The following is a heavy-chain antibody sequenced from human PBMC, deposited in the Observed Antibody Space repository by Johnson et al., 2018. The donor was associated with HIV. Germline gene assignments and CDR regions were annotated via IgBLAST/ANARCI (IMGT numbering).Heavy chain of an antibody. V-gene: IGHV3-15*01. J-gene: IGHJ3*02. CDR1: GFTFSDAW. CDR3: TTDKGCDYGWGNYRFAFDI. Sequence: VQLVESGGGLVEPGGSLRLSCAGSGFTFSDAWMSWVRQAPGKGLEWVGRIKSKGDDETRDYAAPVKGSFTISRDDSNNNLYLQRKSLKTVDTSLYFCTTDKGCDYGWGNYRFAFDIWGQGTVVTVSS. CDR2: IKSKGDDETR. D-gene: IGHD3-16*02.